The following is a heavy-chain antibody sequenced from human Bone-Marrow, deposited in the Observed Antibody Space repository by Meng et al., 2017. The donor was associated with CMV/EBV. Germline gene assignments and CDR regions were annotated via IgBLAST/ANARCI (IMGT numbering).Heavy chain of an antibody. CDR3: ARGRMIVPAAMLYYYGMDV. J-gene: IGHJ6*02. D-gene: IGHD2-2*01. CDR1: GGTFSSYA. CDR2: IIPILGIA. V-gene: IGHV1-69*10. Sequence: SVKVSCKASGGTFSSYAISWVRQAPGQGLEWMGGIIPILGIANYAKKFQGRVTITADKSTSTAYIELSSLRSENTAVYYCARGRMIVPAAMLYYYGMDVWGQGTTVTVSS.